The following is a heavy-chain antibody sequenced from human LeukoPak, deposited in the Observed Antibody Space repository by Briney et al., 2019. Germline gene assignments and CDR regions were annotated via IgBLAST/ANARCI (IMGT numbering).Heavy chain of an antibody. D-gene: IGHD6-19*01. V-gene: IGHV1-18*01. Sequence: ASVKVSCKASGYTFTTYGISWVRQAPGQGLEWMGWIAAYTGNTNSAQNLQGGVTMTTDTSTRTAYMELRSLRSDDTAVYYCARAAAIAVAGDYWGQGTLVTVSS. CDR3: ARAAAIAVAGDY. CDR1: GYTFTTYG. CDR2: IAAYTGNT. J-gene: IGHJ4*02.